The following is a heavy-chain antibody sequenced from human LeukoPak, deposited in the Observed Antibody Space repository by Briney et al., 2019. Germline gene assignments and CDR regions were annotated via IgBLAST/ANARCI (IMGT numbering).Heavy chain of an antibody. Sequence: SETLSLTCTVSGGSISSYYWSWIRQPPGKGLEWIGYIYYSGSTNYNPSLKSRVTISVDTSKNQFSLKLSSVTAADTAVYYCARQRIFGVVNSLYNWFDPWGQGTLVIVSS. J-gene: IGHJ5*02. CDR3: ARQRIFGVVNSLYNWFDP. CDR1: GGSISSYY. D-gene: IGHD3-3*01. V-gene: IGHV4-59*08. CDR2: IYYSGST.